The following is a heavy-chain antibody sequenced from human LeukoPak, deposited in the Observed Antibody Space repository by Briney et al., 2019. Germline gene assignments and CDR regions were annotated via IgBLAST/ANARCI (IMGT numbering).Heavy chain of an antibody. D-gene: IGHD2-21*02. Sequence: GGSLRLSCAASGFTVSSNYMSWVRQAPGKGLEWVAVIWYDGSNKYYADSVKGRFTISRDNSKNTLYLQMNSLRAEDTAVYYCARGDRSDAFDIWGQGTMVTVSS. CDR2: IWYDGSNK. J-gene: IGHJ3*02. CDR3: ARGDRSDAFDI. CDR1: GFTVSSNY. V-gene: IGHV3-33*08.